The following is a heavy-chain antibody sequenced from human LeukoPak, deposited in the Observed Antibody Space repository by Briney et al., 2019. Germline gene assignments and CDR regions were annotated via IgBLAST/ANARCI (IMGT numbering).Heavy chain of an antibody. J-gene: IGHJ4*02. Sequence: GPSVKLSCKASGYTFTNYNIHWARHPPAQGLQWMGIINPSHGSTINAQRFQGRVTMTRDSSTSTVYMEVNSLRSEGTAVYYCATGASEMATTQYYFDYWGQGTLVTVSS. V-gene: IGHV1-46*01. CDR1: GYTFTNYN. CDR2: INPSHGST. CDR3: ATGASEMATTQYYFDY. D-gene: IGHD5-24*01.